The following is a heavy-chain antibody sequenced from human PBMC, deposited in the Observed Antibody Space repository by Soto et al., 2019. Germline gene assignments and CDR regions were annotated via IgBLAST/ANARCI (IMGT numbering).Heavy chain of an antibody. D-gene: IGHD5-18*01. J-gene: IGHJ4*02. CDR3: ARRSGYSYGRIYYFDY. CDR1: GYSFSSYW. Sequence: PGESLKISCKGSGYSFSSYWIGWVRQMPGKGLEWMGIIYPGHSDTRYSPSFQGQVTISADKSISTAYLQWSSLKASDTAMYYCARRSGYSYGRIYYFDYWGQGTLVTVSS. CDR2: IYPGHSDT. V-gene: IGHV5-51*01.